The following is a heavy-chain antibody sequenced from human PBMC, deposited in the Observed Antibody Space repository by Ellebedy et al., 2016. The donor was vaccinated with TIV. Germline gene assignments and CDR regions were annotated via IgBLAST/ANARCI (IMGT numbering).Heavy chain of an antibody. CDR3: ARWFGELLYVRWFDP. V-gene: IGHV4-39*01. J-gene: IGHJ5*02. CDR2: IYYSGST. CDR1: GGSISRSSYY. D-gene: IGHD3-10*01. Sequence: SETLSLTCTVSGGSISRSSYYWGWIRQPPGKGLEWIGSIYYSGSTYYNPSLKSRVTISVDTSKSQFSLKLSSVTAAETAVYYCARWFGELLYVRWFDPWGQGTLVTVSS.